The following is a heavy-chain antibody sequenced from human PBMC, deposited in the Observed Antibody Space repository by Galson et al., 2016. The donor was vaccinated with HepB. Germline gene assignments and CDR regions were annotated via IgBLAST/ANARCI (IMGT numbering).Heavy chain of an antibody. CDR2: ISHSGIT. J-gene: IGHJ4*02. CDR3: AVWDTSLAHDY. CDR1: SGSLTTYY. V-gene: IGHV4-34*01. D-gene: IGHD3-16*01. Sequence: ETLSLTCAVYSGSLTTYYFHWFRQPPGKGLEWIGEISHSGITKYDPSLRSRVAVSEDVSKSQFSLRLSSVTAADTAVYYCAVWDTSLAHDYWGQGTLVPVSS.